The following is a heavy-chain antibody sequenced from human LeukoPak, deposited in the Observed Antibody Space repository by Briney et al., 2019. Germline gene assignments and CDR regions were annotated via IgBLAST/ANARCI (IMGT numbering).Heavy chain of an antibody. CDR2: ISYDGSNK. J-gene: IGHJ4*02. Sequence: PGGSLRLSCAASGFTFSSYAMHWVRQASGKGLEWVAVISYDGSNKYYADSVKGRFTISRDNSKNTLYLQMNSLRAEDTAVYYCARDYCSGGSCYSEFAYWGQGTLVTVSS. D-gene: IGHD2-15*01. V-gene: IGHV3-30-3*01. CDR3: ARDYCSGGSCYSEFAY. CDR1: GFTFSSYA.